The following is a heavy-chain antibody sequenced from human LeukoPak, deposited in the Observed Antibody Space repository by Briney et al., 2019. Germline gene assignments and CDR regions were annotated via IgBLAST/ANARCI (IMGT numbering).Heavy chain of an antibody. CDR3: ARVGHYDSSGYYRYGN. D-gene: IGHD3-22*01. CDR1: GGTFSSYA. CDR2: IIPIFGTA. J-gene: IGHJ4*02. V-gene: IGHV1-69*13. Sequence: GASVKVSCKASGGTFSSYAISWVRQDPGQGLEWMGGIIPIFGTANYAQKFQGRVTITADESTSTAYMELSSLRSEDTAVYYCARVGHYDSSGYYRYGNWGQGTLVTVSS.